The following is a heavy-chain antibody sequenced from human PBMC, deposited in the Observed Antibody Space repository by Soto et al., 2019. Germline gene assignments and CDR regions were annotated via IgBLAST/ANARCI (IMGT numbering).Heavy chain of an antibody. D-gene: IGHD6-6*01. CDR2: HYSGGST. V-gene: IGHV3-53*01. CDR1: GFSVSSNY. CDR3: AKGLEYSSSSRGFDY. J-gene: IGHJ4*02. Sequence: GGSLRLSCAISGFSVSSNYLSWVRQAPGKGLEWVSVHYSGGSTYYADSVQGRFTISRDKSNNTLYLQMNSLRAEDTAVYYCAKGLEYSSSSRGFDYWGQGTLVTVSS.